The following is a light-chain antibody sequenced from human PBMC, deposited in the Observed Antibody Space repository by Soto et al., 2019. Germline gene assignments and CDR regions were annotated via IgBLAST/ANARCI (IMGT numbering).Light chain of an antibody. Sequence: EIVLTQSPGTLSLSPGEGATLSCRASQSVSSSYLAWYQQKPGQAPRLLIYGASSRATGILDRFTGSGSGTDFTLTISRLEPEDVAVYYCQQYGSSPMYTFGQGTKLEIK. CDR1: QSVSSSY. J-gene: IGKJ2*01. CDR2: GAS. CDR3: QQYGSSPMYT. V-gene: IGKV3-20*01.